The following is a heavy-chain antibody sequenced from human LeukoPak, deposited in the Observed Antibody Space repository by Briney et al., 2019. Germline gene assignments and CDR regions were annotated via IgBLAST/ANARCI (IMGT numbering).Heavy chain of an antibody. CDR2: INPNSGGT. V-gene: IGHV1-2*02. J-gene: IGHJ6*02. Sequence: ASAKVSCKTSGYTFTGYYMHWVRQAPGQGLEWMGWINPNSGGTNCAQKFQGRVTTTRDTSISTAYMDLSRLKSDDTAVYYCARDGDSYGYYYYGLDVWGQGTTVTVSS. CDR3: ARDGDSYGYYYYGLDV. D-gene: IGHD5-18*01. CDR1: GYTFTGYY.